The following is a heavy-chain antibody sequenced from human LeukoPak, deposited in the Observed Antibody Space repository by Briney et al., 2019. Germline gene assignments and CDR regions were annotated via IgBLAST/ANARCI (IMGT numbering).Heavy chain of an antibody. V-gene: IGHV4-39*07. Sequence: PSETLSLTCTVSGGSISSSSYYWGWIRQPPGKGLEWIGSIYYSGSTYYNPSLKSRVTISVDTSKNQFSLKLSSVTAADTAVYYCARVNWEVPAAIYYYYYMDVWGKGTTVTISS. CDR1: GGSISSSSYY. D-gene: IGHD2-2*02. CDR3: ARVNWEVPAAIYYYYYMDV. CDR2: IYYSGST. J-gene: IGHJ6*03.